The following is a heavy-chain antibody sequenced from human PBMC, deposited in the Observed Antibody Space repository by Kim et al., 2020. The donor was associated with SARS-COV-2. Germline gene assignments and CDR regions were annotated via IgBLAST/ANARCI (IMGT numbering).Heavy chain of an antibody. CDR2: IYYSGST. J-gene: IGHJ5*02. CDR3: ATVYNWFDT. CDR1: GGSVRNGSFY. V-gene: IGHV4-61*01. Sequence: SETLSLTCAVSGGSVRNGSFYWSWIRQPPGKGLEWIGYIYYSGSTKYNPSLKSRVSMSVDLTKNQFSLNLNSVTGADTAVYYCATVYNWFDTWGQGTVVTVSS.